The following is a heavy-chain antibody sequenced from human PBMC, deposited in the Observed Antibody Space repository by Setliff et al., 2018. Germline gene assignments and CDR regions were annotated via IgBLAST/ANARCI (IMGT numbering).Heavy chain of an antibody. CDR2: IYHSGST. J-gene: IGHJ6*02. Sequence: PSETLSLTCTVSGYSISSGYNWAWVRQPPGKGLEWIGYIYHSGSTYYNPSLKSRVTISVDRSKNQFSLKLSSVTAADTAVYYCARAPRIAAAGTWSAGYGMDVWGQGTTVTVSS. CDR1: GYSISSGYN. D-gene: IGHD6-13*01. V-gene: IGHV4-38-2*02. CDR3: ARAPRIAAAGTWSAGYGMDV.